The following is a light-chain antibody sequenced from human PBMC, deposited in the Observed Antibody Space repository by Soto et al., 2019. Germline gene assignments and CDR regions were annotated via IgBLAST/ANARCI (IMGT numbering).Light chain of an antibody. J-gene: IGKJ1*01. CDR3: QQRSNWPTWT. Sequence: DIGVTQSAVTLSVSPGERATLSCRASQSFXSNFVWDQRKPGQAPRILSXGASTRANGIPARFSGSGSGTDFTLTISSLEPEDFAVYYCQQRSNWPTWTFGQGTKVDIK. CDR1: QSFXSN. CDR2: GAS. V-gene: IGKV3-11*01.